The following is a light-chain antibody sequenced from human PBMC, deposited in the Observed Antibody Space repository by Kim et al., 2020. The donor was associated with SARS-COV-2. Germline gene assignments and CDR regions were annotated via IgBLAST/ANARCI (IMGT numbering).Light chain of an antibody. J-gene: IGLJ2*01. CDR2: KDK. V-gene: IGLV3-9*01. Sequence: VALGQRATLPSGGNNIENKNVNWYHQRPGQAPVLVMYKDKKRPSGIPERLSGSNSGDTATLTISRGETGDEGGYYCQVWDSRTVVFGGGTQLTVL. CDR3: QVWDSRTVV. CDR1: NIENKN.